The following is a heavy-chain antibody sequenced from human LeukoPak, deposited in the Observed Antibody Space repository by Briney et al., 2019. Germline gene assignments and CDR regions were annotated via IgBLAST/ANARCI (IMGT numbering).Heavy chain of an antibody. D-gene: IGHD3-9*01. V-gene: IGHV4-4*07. CDR1: GGSISSYY. Sequence: SETLSLTCTVSGGSISSYYWSWIRQPAGKGLEWIGRIYTSGSTNYNPSLKSRVTMSVDTSKSQFSLKLSSVTAADTAVYYCARDLPQTYYDILTGYSSYYYGMDVWGQGTTVTVSS. CDR3: ARDLPQTYYDILTGYSSYYYGMDV. CDR2: IYTSGST. J-gene: IGHJ6*02.